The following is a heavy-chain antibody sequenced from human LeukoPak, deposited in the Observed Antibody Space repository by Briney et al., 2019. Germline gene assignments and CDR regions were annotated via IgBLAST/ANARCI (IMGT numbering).Heavy chain of an antibody. Sequence: GGSLRLSCAASGFTFSSYGMHWVRQAPGKRLLWVSRINSDGINTSYADSVKGRFTVSRDNAKNSLYLQMNSLRAEDTAVYYCAREPLEALAGTSDYWGQGTLVTVSS. V-gene: IGHV3-74*01. CDR1: GFTFSSYG. CDR3: AREPLEALAGTSDY. D-gene: IGHD6-19*01. CDR2: INSDGINT. J-gene: IGHJ4*02.